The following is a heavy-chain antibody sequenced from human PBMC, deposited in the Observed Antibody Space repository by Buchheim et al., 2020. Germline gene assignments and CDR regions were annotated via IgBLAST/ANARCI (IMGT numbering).Heavy chain of an antibody. CDR1: GYSISGSSYY. V-gene: IGHV4-39*01. D-gene: IGHD6-13*01. J-gene: IGHJ4*02. CDR3: AVQTSTWDF. Sequence: QLQLQESGPGLVKPSEALSLTCPVSGYSISGSSYYLGWIRQPPGKGLEWIGNIFYTGSTYYNPSLKSRVTISVNTPKKQFSLKLTSVTAADTAVYYCAVQTSTWDFWGQGTL. CDR2: IFYTGST.